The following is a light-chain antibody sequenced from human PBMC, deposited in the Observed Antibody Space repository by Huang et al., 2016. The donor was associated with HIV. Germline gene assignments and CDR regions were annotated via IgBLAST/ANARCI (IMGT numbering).Light chain of an antibody. Sequence: IRMTQSPSSLSASTGDRVTITCRANQDINNCLAGYQQRQGSVPKLLIYAASTLQSGVPSRFSGNGSGTDFTLTIGCLHSEDVATYYCQQYDIHPLTFGPGTRVDIK. CDR2: AAS. V-gene: IGKV1-8*01. CDR3: QQYDIHPLT. J-gene: IGKJ3*01. CDR1: QDINNC.